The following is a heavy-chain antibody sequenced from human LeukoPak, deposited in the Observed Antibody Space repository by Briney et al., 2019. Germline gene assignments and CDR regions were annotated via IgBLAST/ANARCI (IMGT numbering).Heavy chain of an antibody. CDR3: ARAPLGVERKYCSGGSCYSTPYYFDY. D-gene: IGHD2-15*01. Sequence: ASVKVSCKASGGTFSSYAISWVRQAPGQGLEWMGGIIPIFGTANYAQKFQGRVTITADKSTSTAYMELSSLRSEDTAVYYCARAPLGVERKYCSGGSCYSTPYYFDYWGQGTLVTASS. CDR1: GGTFSSYA. V-gene: IGHV1-69*06. J-gene: IGHJ4*02. CDR2: IIPIFGTA.